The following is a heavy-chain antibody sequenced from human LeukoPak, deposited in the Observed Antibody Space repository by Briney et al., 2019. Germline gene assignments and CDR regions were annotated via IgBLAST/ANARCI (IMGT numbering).Heavy chain of an antibody. V-gene: IGHV3-30*02. Sequence: GSLRLSCAASGFTFSSYGMHWVRQAPGKGLEWVAFIRYDGSNKYYADSVKGRFTISRDNSKNTLYLQMNSLRAEDTAVYYCARGDTFGYYYYYYMDVWGKGTTVTVSS. CDR2: IRYDGSNK. J-gene: IGHJ6*03. CDR3: ARGDTFGYYYYYYMDV. D-gene: IGHD2/OR15-2a*01. CDR1: GFTFSSYG.